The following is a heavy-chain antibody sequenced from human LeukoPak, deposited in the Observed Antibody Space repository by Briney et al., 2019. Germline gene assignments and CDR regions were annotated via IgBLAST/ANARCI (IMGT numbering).Heavy chain of an antibody. CDR1: GFMFTSYS. CDR3: ARDGYSHPHGY. CDR2: ISSPSTNI. Sequence: GGSLRLSCAASGFMFTSYSMNWVRQAPGKGLEWVAYISSPSTNIYYVDSVKGRFTISRDNAKNSLYLQMNSLRAEDTAVYYCARDGYSHPHGYWGQGTLVTVSS. D-gene: IGHD5-18*01. J-gene: IGHJ4*02. V-gene: IGHV3-48*04.